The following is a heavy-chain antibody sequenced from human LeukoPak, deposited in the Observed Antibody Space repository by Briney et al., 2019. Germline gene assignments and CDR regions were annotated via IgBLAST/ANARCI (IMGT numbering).Heavy chain of an antibody. CDR3: ARDIWGEQWLPNPDFDY. V-gene: IGHV1-3*01. CDR2: INAGNGNT. CDR1: GYTFTSCA. J-gene: IGHJ4*02. Sequence: ASVKVSCKASGYTFTSCAMHWVRQAPGQRLEWMGWINAGNGNTKYSQKFQGRVTITRDTSASTAYMELSSLRSEDTAVYYCARDIWGEQWLPNPDFDYWGQGTLVTVSS. D-gene: IGHD6-19*01.